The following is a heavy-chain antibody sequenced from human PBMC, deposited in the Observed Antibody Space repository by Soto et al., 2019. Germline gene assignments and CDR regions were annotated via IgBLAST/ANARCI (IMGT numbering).Heavy chain of an antibody. Sequence: ASETLSLTCTVSGGSISSYFYIWVRQPPGKGLEWIGSVYYTGTTDYNPSLKSRVTISVDTSKTQFSLNLRSVTAADTAVYYCARGLAAVPRAFDYWGRGTLVTV. V-gene: IGHV4-59*01. CDR1: GGSISSYF. CDR3: ARGLAAVPRAFDY. CDR2: VYYTGTT. D-gene: IGHD6-13*01. J-gene: IGHJ4*02.